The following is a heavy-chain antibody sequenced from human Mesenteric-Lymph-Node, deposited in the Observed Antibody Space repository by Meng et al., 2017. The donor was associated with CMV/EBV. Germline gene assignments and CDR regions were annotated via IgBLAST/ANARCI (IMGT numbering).Heavy chain of an antibody. CDR3: ARQGFLPTRDY. CDR1: GGSIYNRNYY. V-gene: IGHV4-39*01. CDR2: IYYSGTT. J-gene: IGHJ4*02. Sequence: GSLRLSCNVSGGSIYNRNYYWGWIRQPPGKGLEWIGNIYYSGTTYYNPSLKNRVTISVDTSKNQFSLKVSFVTAADTAVYYCARQGFLPTRDYWGQGTLVTVSS.